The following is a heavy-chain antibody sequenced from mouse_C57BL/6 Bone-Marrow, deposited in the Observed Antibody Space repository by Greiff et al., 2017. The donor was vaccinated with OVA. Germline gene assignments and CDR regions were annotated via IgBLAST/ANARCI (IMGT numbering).Heavy chain of an antibody. Sequence: QVQLQQSGAELVRPGASVTLSCKASGYTFTDYEMHWVKQTPVHGLEWIGAIDPETGGTAYKQKFKGKAILTADKSSSTAYMELRSLTSEDSAVYYCTRRILYYGNWYFDVWGTGTTVTVSS. CDR2: IDPETGGT. CDR1: GYTFTDYE. J-gene: IGHJ1*03. V-gene: IGHV1-15*01. D-gene: IGHD2-1*01. CDR3: TRRILYYGNWYFDV.